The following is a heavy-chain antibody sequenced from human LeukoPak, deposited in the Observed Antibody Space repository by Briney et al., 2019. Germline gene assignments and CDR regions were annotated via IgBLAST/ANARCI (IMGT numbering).Heavy chain of an antibody. Sequence: GGSLRLSCAASGFTFSSYAMSWVRQAPGKGLEWVSAISGSGGSTYYADSVKGRFTISRDNSKNTLYLQMNSLRAEDTAVYHCAKHTRYFDWLPRGFNYYGMDVWGQGTTVTVSS. CDR3: AKHTRYFDWLPRGFNYYGMDV. CDR1: GFTFSSYA. CDR2: ISGSGGST. V-gene: IGHV3-23*01. J-gene: IGHJ6*02. D-gene: IGHD3-9*01.